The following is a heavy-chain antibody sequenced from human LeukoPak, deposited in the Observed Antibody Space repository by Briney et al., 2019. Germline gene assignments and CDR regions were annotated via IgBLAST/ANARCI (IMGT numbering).Heavy chain of an antibody. CDR2: IYHTGST. CDR3: ARGVVAAPQTFDY. CDR1: GGSISSSSYY. D-gene: IGHD2-15*01. Sequence: PSETLSLTCTVSGGSISSSSYYWGWIRQPPGKGLEWIGNIYHTGSTNYNPSLKSRVTISVDTSKNQFSLKLSSVTAADTAVYYCARGVVAAPQTFDYWGQGTLVAVSS. J-gene: IGHJ4*02. V-gene: IGHV4-39*07.